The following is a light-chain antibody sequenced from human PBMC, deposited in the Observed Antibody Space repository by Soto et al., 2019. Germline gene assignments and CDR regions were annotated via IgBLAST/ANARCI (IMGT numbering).Light chain of an antibody. V-gene: IGKV1-33*01. CDR1: QDISKY. J-gene: IGKJ4*01. Sequence: DIQMTQSASSLPASVGDTVTISCQASQDISKYLNWFQQKPGKAQKLLIYDVFNVETGVPSRFSGRGSRTDFTLIISNLQPEDFATYYCQQYDQLPITFGGGTKVDI. CDR2: DVF. CDR3: QQYDQLPIT.